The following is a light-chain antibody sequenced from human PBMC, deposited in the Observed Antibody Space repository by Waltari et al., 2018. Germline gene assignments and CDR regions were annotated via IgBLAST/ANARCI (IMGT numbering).Light chain of an antibody. CDR1: QNIDNN. CDR3: QQYNRWPPLT. V-gene: IGKV3-15*01. Sequence: EVVMTQSPAALSVSPGERVTLSCKASQNIDNNLAWYQQKPGQSPRLLIYGASTRATGVTARFSGGGSGTEFTLTISSLQSEDCAVFYCQQYNRWPPLTFGGGTKVEIK. CDR2: GAS. J-gene: IGKJ4*01.